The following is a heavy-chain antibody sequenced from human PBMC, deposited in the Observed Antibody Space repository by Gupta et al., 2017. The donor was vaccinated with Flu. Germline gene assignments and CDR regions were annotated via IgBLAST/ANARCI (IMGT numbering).Heavy chain of an antibody. CDR2: ISSSSSYI. D-gene: IGHD5-18*01. CDR3: ARDMRIQRWLPWYFDL. V-gene: IGHV3-21*01. CDR1: S. Sequence: SLNWVRQAPGKGLEGVSSISSSSSYIYYADSVKGRFTISRDNAKNSRYLQMNSLRAEDTAVYYCARDMRIQRWLPWYFDLWCRGTLVTVSS. J-gene: IGHJ2*01.